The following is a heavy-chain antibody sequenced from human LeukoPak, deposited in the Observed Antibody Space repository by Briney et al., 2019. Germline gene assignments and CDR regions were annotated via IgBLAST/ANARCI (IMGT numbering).Heavy chain of an antibody. CDR2: IYYSGST. CDR3: ARDGGYGDLH. J-gene: IGHJ4*02. V-gene: IGHV4-59*01. CDR1: GGSISSYY. Sequence: PSETLSLTCTVSGGSISSYYWSWIRQPPGKGLEWIGYIYYSGSTNYNPSLKRRVTISVDTSNNQFSLKLSSVTAADTAVYYCARDGGYGDLHWGQGTLVTVSS. D-gene: IGHD4-17*01.